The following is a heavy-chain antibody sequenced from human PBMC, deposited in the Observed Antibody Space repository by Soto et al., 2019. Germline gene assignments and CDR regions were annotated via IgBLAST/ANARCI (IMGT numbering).Heavy chain of an antibody. V-gene: IGHV1-69*12. CDR3: ATDLVGSAGPYYFAW. CDR1: GGTFSSFA. CDR2: VIPLFGPP. Sequence: VQVVQSGAEVKKPGSSVKVSCKASGGTFSSFAFTWVRQAPGQGLEWMGGVIPLFGPPTCSQNFQGRVTITAVASTGTVYMELSSLTSDDTALYFCATDLVGSAGPYYFAWWGQGTLVTVSS. J-gene: IGHJ4*02. D-gene: IGHD3-10*01.